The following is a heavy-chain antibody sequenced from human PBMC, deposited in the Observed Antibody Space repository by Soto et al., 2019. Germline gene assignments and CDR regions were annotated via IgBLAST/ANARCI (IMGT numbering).Heavy chain of an antibody. Sequence: QLQLQESGPGLVKPSETLSLTCTVSGGSISSSSNHWGWIRQPPGKGLEWIGNIYYSENTYYNPSLKSRVTISVDTSKNQFSLRLTSVTAAGTAVYYCATHPPYGPLDHWGQGTLVTVSS. CDR1: GGSISSSSNH. CDR2: IYYSENT. CDR3: ATHPPYGPLDH. D-gene: IGHD4-17*01. V-gene: IGHV4-39*01. J-gene: IGHJ4*02.